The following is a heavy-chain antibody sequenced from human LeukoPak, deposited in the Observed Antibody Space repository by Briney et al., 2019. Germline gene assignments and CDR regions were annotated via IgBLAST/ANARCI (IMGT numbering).Heavy chain of an antibody. V-gene: IGHV3-23*01. Sequence: PGGSLRLSCAASGFTFSNYAMSWVRQAPGKGLEWVSAVSGSGASTYYADSVKGRFTISRENSKNTLYLQMNTLRAEDTAVYYCAKTLCSNWPGDAFDIWGQGTMVTVSS. J-gene: IGHJ3*02. D-gene: IGHD6-13*01. CDR2: VSGSGAST. CDR1: GFTFSNYA. CDR3: AKTLCSNWPGDAFDI.